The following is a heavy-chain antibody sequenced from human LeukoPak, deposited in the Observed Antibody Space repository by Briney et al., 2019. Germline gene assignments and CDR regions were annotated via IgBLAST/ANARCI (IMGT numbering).Heavy chain of an antibody. V-gene: IGHV4-59*04. CDR1: GGSISSYY. Sequence: PSETLSLTCTVSGGSISSYYWSWIRQPPGKGLEWIGYIYYSGSTYYNPSLKSRVTISVDTSKNQFSLKLGSVTAADTAVYYCARRSSSWNAFDIWGRGTMVTVSS. D-gene: IGHD6-6*01. CDR3: ARRSSSWNAFDI. J-gene: IGHJ3*02. CDR2: IYYSGST.